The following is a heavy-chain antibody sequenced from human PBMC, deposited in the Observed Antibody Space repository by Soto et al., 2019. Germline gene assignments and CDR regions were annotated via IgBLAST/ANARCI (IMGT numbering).Heavy chain of an antibody. CDR2: FDPEDGET. D-gene: IGHD2-15*01. V-gene: IGHV1-24*01. CDR1: GYTLTELS. J-gene: IGHJ4*02. Sequence: ASVKVSCKVSGYTLTELSMHWVRQAPGKGLERMGGFDPEDGETIYAQKFQGRVTMTEDTSTDTSYMELSSLRSEDTAVYYCATLDVLGYCSGGSCYTGFWGQGTLVTVSS. CDR3: ATLDVLGYCSGGSCYTGF.